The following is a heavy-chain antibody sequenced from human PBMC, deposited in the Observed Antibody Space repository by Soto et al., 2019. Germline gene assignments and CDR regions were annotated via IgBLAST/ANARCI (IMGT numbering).Heavy chain of an antibody. CDR2: IYRGGST. V-gene: IGHV3-66*01. CDR3: ARDKALVVPSLVNSDYYYYAMDV. D-gene: IGHD3-22*01. CDR1: GFTVSDNS. J-gene: IGHJ6*02. Sequence: EVQLVESGGGLVQPGGSLRLSCAASGFTVSDNSMTWVRQAPGKGLEWVSVIYRGGSTNYADSVRGRFTISRDNSKNTLYLKINSMRDEATALYYCARDKALVVPSLVNSDYYYYAMDVWGQGTTVTVSS.